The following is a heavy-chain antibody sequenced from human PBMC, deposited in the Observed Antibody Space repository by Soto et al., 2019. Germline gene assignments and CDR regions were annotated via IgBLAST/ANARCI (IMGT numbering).Heavy chain of an antibody. Sequence: GASVKVSCKASGYTFSGYYIHWLRQAPGQGLEWMGWINPNSGGTNYAQEFQGRVTMTEDTSTDTAYMELSSLRSEGTAVYYCATDSPVRFLEWLVFGMGVWGQGTTVTVSS. CDR3: ATDSPVRFLEWLVFGMGV. V-gene: IGHV1-2*02. CDR1: GYTFSGYY. J-gene: IGHJ6*02. CDR2: INPNSGGT. D-gene: IGHD3-3*01.